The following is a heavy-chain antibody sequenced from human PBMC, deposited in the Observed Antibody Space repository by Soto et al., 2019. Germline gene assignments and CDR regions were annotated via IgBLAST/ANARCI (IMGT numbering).Heavy chain of an antibody. Sequence: EVQLAESGGGLVQPGGSLRLSCAASGFTFSSYWMHWVRQAPGKGLVWVSRINSDGSSTSYADSVQGRFTISRDNAKNTLYLQMHRLAGEDTAVYYCVRTSLVVAAAGREDYWGQGTLVTVSS. CDR1: GFTFSSYW. V-gene: IGHV3-74*01. D-gene: IGHD2-2*01. J-gene: IGHJ4*02. CDR3: VRTSLVVAAAGREDY. CDR2: INSDGSST.